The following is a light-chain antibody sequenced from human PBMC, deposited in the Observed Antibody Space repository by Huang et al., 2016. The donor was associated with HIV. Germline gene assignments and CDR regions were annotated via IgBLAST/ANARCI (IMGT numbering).Light chain of an antibody. J-gene: IGKJ4*01. CDR3: QQRSKWPLT. CDR2: DVS. V-gene: IGKV3-11*01. CDR1: QSIGTY. Sequence: EIVLTQSPVTLSLSPGDRATLSCRASQSIGTYLAWYQQKSGQAPRLLIYDVSNRAAGVPARFSASGSETDFTLTIASLDRDDFAIYHCQQRSKWPLTFGGGTKVEMK.